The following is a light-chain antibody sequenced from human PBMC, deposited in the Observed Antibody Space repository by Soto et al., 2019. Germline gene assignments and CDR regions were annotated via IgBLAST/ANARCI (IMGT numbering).Light chain of an antibody. J-gene: IGKJ4*01. Sequence: EIVLTQSAGTLSLSPGERATLSCRASQSVSRSYLAWYHQKPGQAPRLLIYGASSRATGIPDRFSGGGSGTDFSLTISRLEPEDFAVYYCHQRRQWPLTFGGGTKVDI. CDR2: GAS. CDR1: QSVSRSY. CDR3: HQRRQWPLT. V-gene: IGKV3D-20*02.